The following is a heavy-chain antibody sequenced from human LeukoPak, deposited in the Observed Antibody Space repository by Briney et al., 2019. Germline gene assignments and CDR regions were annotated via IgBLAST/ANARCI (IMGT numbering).Heavy chain of an antibody. J-gene: IGHJ4*02. V-gene: IGHV3-23*01. CDR1: GFTFSSYA. CDR2: ISGSGGST. D-gene: IGHD6-19*01. Sequence: GGSLRLSCAASGFTFSSYAMSWVRQAPGKGLEWVSAISGSGGSTYYADSVKGRFTISRDNSKNTLYLQMNSLRAEDTAVYYCAKGDSSGWRRRGNYFDYWGQGTLVTVSS. CDR3: AKGDSSGWRRRGNYFDY.